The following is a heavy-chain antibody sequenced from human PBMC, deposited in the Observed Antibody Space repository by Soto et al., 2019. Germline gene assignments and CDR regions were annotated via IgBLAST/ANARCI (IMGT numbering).Heavy chain of an antibody. J-gene: IGHJ6*02. CDR3: ASKSHDFWSGYSGRIMDV. D-gene: IGHD3-3*01. V-gene: IGHV4-34*01. CDR1: GGSFSGYY. CDR2: INHSGST. Sequence: PSETLSLTCAVYGGSFSGYYWSWIRQPPGKGLEWIGEINHSGSTNYNPSLKSRVTISVDTSKNQFSLKLSSVTAADTAVYYCASKSHDFWSGYSGRIMDVWGQGTRVTVSS.